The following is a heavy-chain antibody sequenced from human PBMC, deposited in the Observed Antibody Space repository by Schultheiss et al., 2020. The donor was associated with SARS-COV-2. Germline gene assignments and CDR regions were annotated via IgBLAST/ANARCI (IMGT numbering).Heavy chain of an antibody. CDR2: IYYSGST. V-gene: IGHV4-59*12. CDR1: GGSISSYY. Sequence: SETLSLTCTVSGGSISSYYWSWIRQPPGKGLEWIGYIYYSGSTYYNPSLKSRVTISVDTSKNQFSLKLSSVTAADTAVYYCAKAGQLLSGTVIMDYYYMDVWGKGTTVTVSS. CDR3: AKAGQLLSGTVIMDYYYMDV. D-gene: IGHD2-2*01. J-gene: IGHJ6*03.